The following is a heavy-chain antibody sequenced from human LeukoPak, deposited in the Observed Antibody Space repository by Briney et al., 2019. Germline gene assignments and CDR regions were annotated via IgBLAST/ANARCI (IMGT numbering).Heavy chain of an antibody. D-gene: IGHD4/OR15-4a*01. Sequence: SETLSLTCTVSGGSISYYYWSWIRQSPGKGLEWIGYVYYSGTTDYNPSLKSRVTISVDTSKNQFSLQLRSVTAADTAVYYCAREDPQTRVPEGMDVWGQGTTVTVSS. CDR2: VYYSGTT. J-gene: IGHJ6*02. CDR1: GGSISYYY. CDR3: AREDPQTRVPEGMDV. V-gene: IGHV4-59*01.